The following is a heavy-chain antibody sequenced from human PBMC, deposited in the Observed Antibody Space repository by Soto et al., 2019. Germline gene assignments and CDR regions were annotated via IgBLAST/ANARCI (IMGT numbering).Heavy chain of an antibody. Sequence: GGSLRLSCAASGFTFDDYNMNWVRQAPGKGLEWVSLITWDGRTTYYGDFVKGRFTISRDNSKNSLFLQMNSLTTEDTALYYCAKGGTRSDLDYWGEGTMITV. CDR3: AKGGTRSDLDY. V-gene: IGHV3-43*01. J-gene: IGHJ4*02. CDR1: GFTFDDYN. D-gene: IGHD2-15*01. CDR2: ITWDGRTT.